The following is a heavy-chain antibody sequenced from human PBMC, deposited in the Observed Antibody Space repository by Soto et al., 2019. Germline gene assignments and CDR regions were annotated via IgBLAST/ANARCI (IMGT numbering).Heavy chain of an antibody. J-gene: IGHJ4*02. CDR1: GFAFSAYA. V-gene: IGHV3-23*01. Sequence: GGSLRLSCAASGFAFSAYAMTWVRQAPGKGLEWVSDISDSDGGTHYADSVKGRFTIPRDNAKNTLYLQMDRLRVEDAAVYYCAKGRTFFDFWGQGTLVTVSS. CDR3: AKGRTFFDF. CDR2: ISDSDGGT.